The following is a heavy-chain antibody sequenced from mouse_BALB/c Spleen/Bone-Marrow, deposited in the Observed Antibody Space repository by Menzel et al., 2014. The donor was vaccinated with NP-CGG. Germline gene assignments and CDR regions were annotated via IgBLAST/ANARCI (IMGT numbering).Heavy chain of an antibody. CDR1: GYTFTDYE. CDR3: TRSGGYYFDY. Sequence: QVQLQQSGAELVRPGASVTLSCKASGYTFTDYEIHWVKQTPVHGLEWIGAIDPETGGNAYNQKFKGKATLTADKSSSTAYMELRSLTSEDSAVYYCTRSGGYYFDYWGQGTTLTVSS. V-gene: IGHV1-15*01. J-gene: IGHJ2*01. CDR2: IDPETGGN.